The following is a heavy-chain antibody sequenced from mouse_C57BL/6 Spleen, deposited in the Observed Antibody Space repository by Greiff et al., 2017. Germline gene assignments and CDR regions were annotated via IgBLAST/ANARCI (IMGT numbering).Heavy chain of an antibody. J-gene: IGHJ4*01. CDR1: GYAFSSYW. CDR2: IYPGDGDT. CDR3: ARADITTVVAGDYAMDY. Sequence: QVQLKQSGAELVKPGASVKISCKASGYAFSSYWMNWVKQRPGKGLEWIGQIYPGDGDTNYNGKFKGKATLTADKSSSTAYMQLSSLTSEDSAVYFCARADITTVVAGDYAMDYWGQGTSVTVSS. D-gene: IGHD1-1*01. V-gene: IGHV1-80*01.